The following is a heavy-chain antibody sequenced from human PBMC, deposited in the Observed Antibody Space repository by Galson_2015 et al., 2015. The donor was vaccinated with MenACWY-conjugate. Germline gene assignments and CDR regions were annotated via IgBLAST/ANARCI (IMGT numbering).Heavy chain of an antibody. CDR2: ISYDGSNK. Sequence: SLRLSCAASGFTFSSYDMHWVRQAPGKGLDWVAVISYDGSNKYYADSVKGRFTISRDKNTLYLEMNSLRVEDTAVYYCARGHYGMDVWGQGTTVTASS. CDR1: GFTFSSYD. J-gene: IGHJ6*02. CDR3: ARGHYGMDV. V-gene: IGHV3-30*04.